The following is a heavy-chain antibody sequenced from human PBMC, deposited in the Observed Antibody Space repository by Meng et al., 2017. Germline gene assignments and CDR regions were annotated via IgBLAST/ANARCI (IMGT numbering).Heavy chain of an antibody. CDR2: AYYRSKWYH. D-gene: IGHD1-26*01. CDR3: ARGSYSFDS. V-gene: IGHV6-1*01. CDR1: GDSVSSNSAA. J-gene: IGHJ4*02. Sequence: QLLPHPPGPGLVNPPQTPTLIFAISGDSVSSNSAAWNWIRQSPSRGLEWLGRAYYRSKWYHDYAESVKSRISIDPDTSKNQFSLQLRSVTPEDSAVYYCARGSYSFDSWGQRTLVTVSS.